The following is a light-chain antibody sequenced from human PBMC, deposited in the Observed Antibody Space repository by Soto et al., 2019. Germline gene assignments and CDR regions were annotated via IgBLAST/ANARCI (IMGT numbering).Light chain of an antibody. CDR3: QQYGSSPWT. J-gene: IGKJ1*01. V-gene: IGKV3-20*01. CDR2: GAS. CDR1: QSVSSSY. Sequence: EIVLTQSPGTLSLSPGERATLSCRASQSVSSSYLAWYQQKPGQAPRLLIYGASSRATGIPDRFSGSGSGTXXTXXXXXXXXXDXAVYYCQQYGSSPWTFGQGTKVEIK.